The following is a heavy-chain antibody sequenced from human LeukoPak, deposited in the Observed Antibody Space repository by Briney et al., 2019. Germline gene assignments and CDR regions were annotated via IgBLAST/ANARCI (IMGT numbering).Heavy chain of an antibody. CDR1: GYSFTSYW. J-gene: IGHJ4*02. Sequence: GESLKISCKGSGYSFTSYWIGWVRQMPGKGLEWMGIIYPGDSDTRYSPSFQGHVTISADKSISTAYLQWRSLKASDTAMYYCARLLTSGYCSGGSCKSHFDYWGQGTLVTVSS. V-gene: IGHV5-51*01. CDR2: IYPGDSDT. CDR3: ARLLTSGYCSGGSCKSHFDY. D-gene: IGHD2-15*01.